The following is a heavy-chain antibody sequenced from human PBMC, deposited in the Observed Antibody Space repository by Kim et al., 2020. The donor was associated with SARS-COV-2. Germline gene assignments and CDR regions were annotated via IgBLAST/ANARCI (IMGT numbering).Heavy chain of an antibody. V-gene: IGHV3-53*01. J-gene: IGHJ4*02. CDR3: ARAAYSSSSGGLSFDY. Sequence: SVKGRFTISRDNSKKPLYLQMNSLRAEDTAVYYCARAAYSSSSGGLSFDYWGQGTLVTVSS. D-gene: IGHD6-6*01.